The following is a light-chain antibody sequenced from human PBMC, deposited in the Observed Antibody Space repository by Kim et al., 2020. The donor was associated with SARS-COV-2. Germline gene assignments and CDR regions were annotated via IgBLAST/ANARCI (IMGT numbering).Light chain of an antibody. CDR2: DAS. Sequence: EIVLTQSPGTLSLSPGERATLSCRASQSVSSNYLAWYQQKPGQAPRLLIYDASNRATGIPDRLSGSGSETDFTLTISRLQPEDFAVYYCQQYGTLVTFGQGTKLEV. CDR1: QSVSSNY. V-gene: IGKV3-20*01. CDR3: QQYGTLVT. J-gene: IGKJ2*01.